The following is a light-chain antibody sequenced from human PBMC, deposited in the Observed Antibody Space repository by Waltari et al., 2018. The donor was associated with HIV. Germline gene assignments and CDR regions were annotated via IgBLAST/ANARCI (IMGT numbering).Light chain of an antibody. J-gene: IGLJ2*01. Sequence: QSALTQPASVSGSPGQSITISCTGASSAVGCYDCISWYQQHPGKAPRLHIYEVTNRRPGVSNRFFGSTSANTASLTISGLQSDDEADYYCSYTGTNSLHFCGGTKVTVL. CDR2: EVT. CDR3: SYTGTNSLH. CDR1: SSAVGCYDC. V-gene: IGLV2-14*01.